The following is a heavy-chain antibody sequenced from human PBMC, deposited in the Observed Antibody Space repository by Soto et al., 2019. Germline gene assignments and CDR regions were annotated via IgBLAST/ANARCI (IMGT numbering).Heavy chain of an antibody. D-gene: IGHD6-13*01. J-gene: IGHJ4*02. CDR1: GGSFSGYY. Sequence: SETLSLTCAVYGGSFSGYYWSWIRQPPGKGLEWIGEINHSGSTNYNPSLKSRVTISVDTSKNQFSLKLSSVTAADTAVYYCARGGVAAAGTTPYDYWGQGTLVTVSS. CDR2: INHSGST. CDR3: ARGGVAAAGTTPYDY. V-gene: IGHV4-34*01.